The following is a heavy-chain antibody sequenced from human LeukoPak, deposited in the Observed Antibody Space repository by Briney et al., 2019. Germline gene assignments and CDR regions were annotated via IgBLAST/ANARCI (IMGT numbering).Heavy chain of an antibody. CDR3: ARDRSANDQGRYFQH. J-gene: IGHJ1*01. V-gene: IGHV1-18*01. CDR1: GYTFTSYG. CDR2: ISAYNGNT. Sequence: ASVKVSCKASGYTFTSYGISWVRQAPGQGLEWMGWISAYNGNTNYAQKLQGRVTMTTDTSTSTAYMELRSLRSDDTAVYYCARDRSANDQGRYFQHWGQGTLVTVSS. D-gene: IGHD3-16*01.